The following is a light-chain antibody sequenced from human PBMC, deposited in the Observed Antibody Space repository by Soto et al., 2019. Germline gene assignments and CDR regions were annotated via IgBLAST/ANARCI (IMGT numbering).Light chain of an antibody. CDR3: ISYSNRNTLGAV. Sequence: QSALTQPASVSGSLGQSITLSCTGTSSDVGGFNYVSWYQHHPGKAPKLMIHDVSNRPSGVSNRFSGSKSGNTASLTISGLRAEDEADYYCISYSNRNTLGAVFGGGTKVTVL. CDR1: SSDVGGFNY. CDR2: DVS. V-gene: IGLV2-14*01. J-gene: IGLJ3*02.